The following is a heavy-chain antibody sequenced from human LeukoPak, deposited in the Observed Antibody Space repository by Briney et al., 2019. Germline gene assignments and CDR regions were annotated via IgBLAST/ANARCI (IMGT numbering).Heavy chain of an antibody. CDR1: GCSISSGGYS. Sequence: NSSQTLSLTCAVSGCSISSGGYSWSWIRQPPGKGLEWIGYIYHSGSTYYNPSLKSRVTISVDRSKNQFSLKLSSVTPADTAVYYCARGNWDYYGSGPPGAAWFDPWGQGTLVTVSS. V-gene: IGHV4-30-2*01. J-gene: IGHJ5*02. D-gene: IGHD3-10*01. CDR2: IYHSGST. CDR3: ARGNWDYYGSGPPGAAWFDP.